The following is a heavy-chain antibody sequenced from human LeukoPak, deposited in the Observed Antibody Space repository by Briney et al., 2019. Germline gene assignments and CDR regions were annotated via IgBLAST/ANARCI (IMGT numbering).Heavy chain of an antibody. CDR2: IRYDGGDK. D-gene: IGHD6-19*01. CDR1: GFTFSSYG. CDR3: ARVRGSSGWEGAFDI. J-gene: IGHJ3*02. V-gene: IGHV3-30*02. Sequence: GGSLRLSCTASGFTFSSYGMHWVRQAPGKGLEWVAFIRYDGGDKYYADSVRGRFTISRDNAKNSLFLQMNSLRAEDTALYHCARVRGSSGWEGAFDIWGQGTMVTVSS.